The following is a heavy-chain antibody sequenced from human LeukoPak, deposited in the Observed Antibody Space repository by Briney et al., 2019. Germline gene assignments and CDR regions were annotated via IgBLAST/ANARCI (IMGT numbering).Heavy chain of an antibody. Sequence: GGSLRLSCAVSGLNFKFYAMSWVRQAPGKGLEWVSGISGRGDSADYADSVKGRFTISRDNFNNMLYLQVNSLRAEDTAVYFCAKHFYVSGNYYPHAYDIWGRGTTVTVSS. CDR1: GLNFKFYA. J-gene: IGHJ3*02. CDR2: ISGRGDSA. V-gene: IGHV3-23*01. D-gene: IGHD3-10*01. CDR3: AKHFYVSGNYYPHAYDI.